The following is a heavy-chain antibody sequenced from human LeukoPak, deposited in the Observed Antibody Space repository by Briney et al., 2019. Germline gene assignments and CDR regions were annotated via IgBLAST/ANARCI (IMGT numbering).Heavy chain of an antibody. CDR3: ARLPTFYYDSSGYHYDY. CDR2: TAGSGISK. CDR1: GFTFNNYA. V-gene: IGHV3-23*01. D-gene: IGHD3-22*01. J-gene: IGHJ4*02. Sequence: GGSLRLSCVASGFTFNNYAMSWVRQAPGRGLEWASSTAGSGISKDYADSVKGRFTISKDKSKDTLYLQMDNLRAEDTGVYFCARLPTFYYDSSGYHYDYWGQGTLVTVSS.